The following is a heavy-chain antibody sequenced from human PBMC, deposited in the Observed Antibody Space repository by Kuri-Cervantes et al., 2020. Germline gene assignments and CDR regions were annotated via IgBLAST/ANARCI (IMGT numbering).Heavy chain of an antibody. CDR2: IYPGDSEA. CDR1: GYSFTSYW. V-gene: IGHV5-51*01. Sequence: GESLKISCKGSGYSFTSYWIGWVRQMPGKGLEWTGIIYPGDSEARYSPSFQGRVTISADKSISTAYLQWSSLKASDTAIYYCARLGGQILWLEGLDYWGQGTLVTVSS. J-gene: IGHJ4*02. D-gene: IGHD3-16*01. CDR3: ARLGGQILWLEGLDY.